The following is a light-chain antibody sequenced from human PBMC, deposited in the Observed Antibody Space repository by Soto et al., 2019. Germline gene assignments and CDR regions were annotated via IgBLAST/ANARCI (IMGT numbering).Light chain of an antibody. J-gene: IGLJ2*01. CDR2: QDN. CDR1: KLGDKY. CDR3: QAWDSSTVV. V-gene: IGLV3-1*01. Sequence: SYELTQPPSVSVSPGQTASITCSGDKLGDKYACWYQQQPGQSPVLVIYQDNKRPSGIPERFSGSNSGNTATLTISGAQPMDEADYYCQAWDSSTVVFGGGIKLTVL.